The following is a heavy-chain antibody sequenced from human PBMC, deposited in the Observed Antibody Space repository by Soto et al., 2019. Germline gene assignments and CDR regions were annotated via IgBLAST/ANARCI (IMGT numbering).Heavy chain of an antibody. CDR2: INAGNGNT. Sequence: EVSVKVSCKASGYTFTGYYMHWVRQAPGQRLEWMGWINAGNGNTKYSQKFQGRVTITRDTSASTAYMELSSLRSEDTAVYYCARVSGYYLPDYWGQGTLVTVSS. J-gene: IGHJ4*02. V-gene: IGHV1-3*01. CDR3: ARVSGYYLPDY. D-gene: IGHD5-12*01. CDR1: GYTFTGYY.